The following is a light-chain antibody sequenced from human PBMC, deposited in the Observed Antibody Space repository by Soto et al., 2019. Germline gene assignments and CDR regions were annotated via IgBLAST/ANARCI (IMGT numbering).Light chain of an antibody. CDR3: QHYQSGHPST. J-gene: IGKJ5*01. V-gene: IGKV3-20*01. CDR1: QSVGTR. CDR2: GAS. Sequence: EILLTQSPDTLSLSPWERATLSCRAAQSVGTRLAWYQHKTGQAPRLLLSGASSRATGIPDRFTGSGSETSFTLTISRLEPEDFALYYCQHYQSGHPSTFGQGTRLEIK.